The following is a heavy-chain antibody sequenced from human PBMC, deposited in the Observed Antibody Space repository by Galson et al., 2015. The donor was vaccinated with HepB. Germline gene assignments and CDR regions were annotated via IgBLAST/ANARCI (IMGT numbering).Heavy chain of an antibody. J-gene: IGHJ6*02. V-gene: IGHV3-64D*09. Sequence: SLRLSCAASGFTFSSYSMHWVRQAPGKGPEYVPAISHDGKTTYYAHSVDGRFTISRDNSKNTLYLQVSSLKNEDTAVYYCVKDLFYYYGVDVWGHGTTVTVSS. CDR1: GFTFSSYS. CDR2: ISHDGKTT. CDR3: VKDLFYYYGVDV.